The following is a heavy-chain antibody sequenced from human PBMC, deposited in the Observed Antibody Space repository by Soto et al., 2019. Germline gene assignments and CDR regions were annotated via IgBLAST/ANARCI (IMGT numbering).Heavy chain of an antibody. Sequence: SLRLSCAASGFTFSSYAMHWVRQAPGKGLEWVAVISYDGSNKYYADSVKGRFTISRDNSKNTLYLQMNSLRAEDTAVYYCAAYCSGGSCYQTNDYWGQGTLVTVSS. D-gene: IGHD2-15*01. CDR1: GFTFSSYA. CDR3: AAYCSGGSCYQTNDY. CDR2: ISYDGSNK. V-gene: IGHV3-30-3*01. J-gene: IGHJ4*02.